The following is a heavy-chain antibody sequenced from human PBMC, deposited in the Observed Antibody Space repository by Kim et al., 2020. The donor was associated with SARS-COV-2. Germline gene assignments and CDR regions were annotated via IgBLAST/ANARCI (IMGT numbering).Heavy chain of an antibody. CDR2: ISVTDAI. Sequence: GGSLRLFCAASGFTFTTYNMNWVRQAPGKGLEWISYISVTDAIYYADSVKGRFTISRDYAKNSLDLQMNSLRDEDTAVYYCARDWNWGIDVWGQGTLVNV. J-gene: IGHJ4*02. CDR3: ARDWNWGIDV. CDR1: GFTFTTYN. D-gene: IGHD7-27*01. V-gene: IGHV3-48*02.